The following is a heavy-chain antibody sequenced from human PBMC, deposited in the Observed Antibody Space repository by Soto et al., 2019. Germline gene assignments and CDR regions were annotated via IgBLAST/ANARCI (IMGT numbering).Heavy chain of an antibody. CDR2: ISGSGGST. J-gene: IGHJ4*02. CDR3: AKDGPRYCSSTSCYAGDY. Sequence: GGSLRLSCAASGFTFSSYAMSWVRQAPGKGLEWVSAISGSGGSTCYADSVKGRFTISRDNSKNTLYLQMNSLRAEDTAVYYCAKDGPRYCSSTSCYAGDYWGQGTLVTVSS. V-gene: IGHV3-23*01. CDR1: GFTFSSYA. D-gene: IGHD2-2*01.